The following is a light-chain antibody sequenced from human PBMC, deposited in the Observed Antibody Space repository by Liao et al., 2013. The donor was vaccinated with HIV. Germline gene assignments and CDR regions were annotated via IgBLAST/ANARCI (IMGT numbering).Light chain of an antibody. V-gene: IGLV3-25*03. Sequence: SYELTQPPSVSVAPGNTARITCGGNNIGTNSVHWYQHKPGQAPVVVIYYDRDRPSGIPERFSGSSSGTTVTLTISGVQAEDEADYYCQSADSSGTYWVFGGGTKLTVL. J-gene: IGLJ3*02. CDR2: YDR. CDR3: QSADSSGTYWV. CDR1: NIGTNS.